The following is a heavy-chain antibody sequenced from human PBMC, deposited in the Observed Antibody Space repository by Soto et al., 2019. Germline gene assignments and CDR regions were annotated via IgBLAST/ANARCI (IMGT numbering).Heavy chain of an antibody. J-gene: IGHJ5*02. CDR2: INPNSGGT. Sequence: ASVKVSCKASGYTFTGYYMHWVRQAPGQGLEWMGWINPNSGGTNYAQKFQGRVTMTRDTSISTAYMELSRLRSDDTAVYYCARPQRDFWSMSDWFDPWGQGILVTVSS. D-gene: IGHD3-3*01. CDR1: GYTFTGYY. V-gene: IGHV1-2*02. CDR3: ARPQRDFWSMSDWFDP.